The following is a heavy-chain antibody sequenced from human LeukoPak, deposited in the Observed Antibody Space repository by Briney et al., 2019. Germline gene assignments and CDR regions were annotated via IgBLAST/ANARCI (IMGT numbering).Heavy chain of an antibody. Sequence: SSETLSLTCTVSGGSISSYYWSWIRQPPGKGLEWIGYIYYSGSTNYNPSLKSRVTISVDTSKNQFSLKLSSVTAADTAVYYCARDHRMAVAGTGGFDYWGQGTLVTVSS. CDR3: ARDHRMAVAGTGGFDY. V-gene: IGHV4-59*01. CDR1: GGSISSYY. D-gene: IGHD6-19*01. J-gene: IGHJ4*02. CDR2: IYYSGST.